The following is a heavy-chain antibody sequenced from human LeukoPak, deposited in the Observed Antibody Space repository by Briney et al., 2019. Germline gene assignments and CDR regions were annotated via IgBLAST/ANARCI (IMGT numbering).Heavy chain of an antibody. CDR1: GFTFSNYD. D-gene: IGHD3-10*01. J-gene: IGHJ4*02. CDR3: ARAKPKNMVRGLIMRRESRYYFDY. V-gene: IGHV3-23*01. CDR2: ISGSGGRT. Sequence: PGGSLRLSCAASGFTFSNYDMSWVRLAPGKGLEWVSAISGSGGRTYYADSVKGRFTVSRDNSKSTLYIQMNSLRAEDTAVYYCARAKPKNMVRGLIMRRESRYYFDYWGQGTLVTVS.